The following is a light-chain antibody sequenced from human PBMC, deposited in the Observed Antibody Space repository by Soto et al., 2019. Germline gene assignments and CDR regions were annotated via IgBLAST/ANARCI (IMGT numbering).Light chain of an antibody. J-gene: IGLJ3*02. CDR2: DVS. Sequence: QLVLTQPASVSGSPGQSITISCTGSSSDVGYYNYVSWYQQHPGKAPKLIIYDVSDRPSGVSNRFSGSKSANTASLTISGLQAEDEADYYCSSYSDSSTLFGGGTQLTVL. V-gene: IGLV2-14*01. CDR1: SSDVGYYNY. CDR3: SSYSDSSTL.